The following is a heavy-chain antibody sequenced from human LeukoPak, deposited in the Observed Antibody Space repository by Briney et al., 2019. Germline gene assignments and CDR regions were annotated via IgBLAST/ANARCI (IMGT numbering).Heavy chain of an antibody. CDR1: GGSFSVYY. D-gene: IGHD1-26*01. CDR3: ARKVGATTYPDWFDP. V-gene: IGHV4-34*01. J-gene: IGHJ5*02. Sequence: KSSETMSLTCAVYGGSFSVYYWSWIRQPPGKGLEWIGEINHSGSTNYNPSLKSRVTISVDTSKKQFSLKLSSVTAADTAVYYCARKVGATTYPDWFDPWGQGTLVTVSS. CDR2: INHSGST.